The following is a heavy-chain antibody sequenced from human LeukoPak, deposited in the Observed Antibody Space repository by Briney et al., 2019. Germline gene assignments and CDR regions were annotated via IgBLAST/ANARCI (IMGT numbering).Heavy chain of an antibody. CDR2: ISGSGGST. V-gene: IGHV3-23*01. CDR3: AKDFEVATITLAADY. J-gene: IGHJ4*02. D-gene: IGHD5-12*01. Sequence: AGGSLRLSCAASGFTFSSYAMSWVRQAPGKGLEWVSAISGSGGSTYYADSVKGRFTISRDNSKNTLYLQMNSLRAEDTAVYYCAKDFEVATITLAADYWGQGTLVTVSS. CDR1: GFTFSSYA.